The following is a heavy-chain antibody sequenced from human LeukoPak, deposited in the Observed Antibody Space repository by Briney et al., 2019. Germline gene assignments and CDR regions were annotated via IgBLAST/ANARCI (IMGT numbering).Heavy chain of an antibody. V-gene: IGHV1-2*02. CDR3: ARRTGTAYGSGSYRDAFDI. J-gene: IGHJ3*02. CDR2: INPNSGGT. Sequence: AASVTVSCKASGYTFTGYYMHWVRQAPGQGLEWMGWINPNSGGTNYAQKFQGRVTMTRDTSISTAYMELSRLRSDDTAVYYCARRTGTAYGSGSYRDAFDIWGQGTMVTVSS. D-gene: IGHD3-10*01. CDR1: GYTFTGYY.